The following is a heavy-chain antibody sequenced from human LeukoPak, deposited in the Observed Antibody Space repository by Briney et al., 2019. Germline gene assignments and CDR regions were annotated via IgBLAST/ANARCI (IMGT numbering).Heavy chain of an antibody. CDR3: AREERVVLGAFDI. V-gene: IGHV4-59*01. CDR2: IYYSGST. Sequence: KPSETLSLTCTVSGGSISSYYWSWIRQPPGKGLEWIGYIYYSGSTNYNPSLKSRVTISVDTSKNQFSLKLSSVTAADTAVYYCAREERVVLGAFDIWGQGTMVTVSS. D-gene: IGHD2-15*01. CDR1: GGSISSYY. J-gene: IGHJ3*02.